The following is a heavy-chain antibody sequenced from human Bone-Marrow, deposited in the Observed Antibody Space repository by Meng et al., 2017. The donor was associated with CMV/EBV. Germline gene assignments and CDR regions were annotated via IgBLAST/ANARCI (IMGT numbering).Heavy chain of an antibody. CDR2: ISGSGGST. V-gene: IGHV3-23*01. J-gene: IGHJ4*02. D-gene: IGHD2-2*01. CDR1: GFTFSSYS. CDR3: AKDNLDWGLEIGYCSSTSCATFDY. Sequence: GESLKISCGASGFTFSSYSMSWVRQAPGKGLEWVSAISGSGGSTYYADSVKGRFTISRDNSKNTLYLQMNSLRAEDTAVYYCAKDNLDWGLEIGYCSSTSCATFDYWGQGTLVTVSS.